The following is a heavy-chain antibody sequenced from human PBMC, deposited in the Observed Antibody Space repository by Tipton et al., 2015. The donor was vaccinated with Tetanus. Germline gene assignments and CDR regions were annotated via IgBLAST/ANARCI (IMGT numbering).Heavy chain of an antibody. CDR3: ARERDGYCSSTSCYRWFDP. V-gene: IGHV4-59*01. CDR2: IYYSGST. Sequence: TLSLTCTVSGGSISSYYWSWIRQPPGKGLEWIGYIYYSGSTNYNPSLKSRVTISVDTSKNQFSLKLSSVTAADTAVYYCARERDGYCSSTSCYRWFDPWGQGTLVTVSS. J-gene: IGHJ5*02. CDR1: GGSISSYY. D-gene: IGHD2-2*01.